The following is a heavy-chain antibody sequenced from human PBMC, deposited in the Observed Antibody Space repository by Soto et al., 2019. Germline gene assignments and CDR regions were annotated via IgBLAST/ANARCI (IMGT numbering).Heavy chain of an antibody. Sequence: EVQLVESGGGLVQPGGSLRLSCAASGFTFSSYWMHWVRQAPGKGLVWVSRINSDGSITNYADSVKGRFTISRDNAKNTLYLQMNSLRAEDTDVYYCASTRITMVRGVMDVWGQGTTVTVSS. CDR1: GFTFSSYW. D-gene: IGHD3-10*01. J-gene: IGHJ6*02. CDR2: INSDGSIT. CDR3: ASTRITMVRGVMDV. V-gene: IGHV3-74*01.